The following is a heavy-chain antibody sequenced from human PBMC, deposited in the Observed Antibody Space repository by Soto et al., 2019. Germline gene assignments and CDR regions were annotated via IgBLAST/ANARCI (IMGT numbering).Heavy chain of an antibody. CDR3: AKADIVVVPAAIQDY. J-gene: IGHJ4*02. V-gene: IGHV3-23*01. D-gene: IGHD2-2*02. CDR2: ISGGGGST. CDR1: GFTFSSYA. Sequence: GGSLRLSCAASGFTFSSYAMSWVRQAPGKGLEWVSAISGGGGSTYYADSVKGRFTISRDNSKNTLYLQMNSLRAEDTAVYYCAKADIVVVPAAIQDYWGQGTLVTVSS.